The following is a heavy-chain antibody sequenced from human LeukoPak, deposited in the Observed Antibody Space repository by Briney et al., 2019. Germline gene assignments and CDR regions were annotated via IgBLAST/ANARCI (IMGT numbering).Heavy chain of an antibody. CDR1: GYTFTDYY. CDR3: ARVGGGYNYHFDY. D-gene: IGHD5-24*01. Sequence: GASVKVSCEASGYTFTDYYTHWVRQAPGQGLEWMGWINPNNGGTNYAQKFQGRVTMTRDTSISTAYMELSRLRSDDTAVYYCARVGGGYNYHFDYWGQGTLVTVSS. V-gene: IGHV1-2*02. CDR2: INPNNGGT. J-gene: IGHJ4*02.